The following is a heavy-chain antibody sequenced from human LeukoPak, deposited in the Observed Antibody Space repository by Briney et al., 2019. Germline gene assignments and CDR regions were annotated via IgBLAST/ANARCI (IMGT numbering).Heavy chain of an antibody. V-gene: IGHV3-33*06. CDR2: IWYDGSNK. J-gene: IGHJ4*02. Sequence: YGMHXVRQAPGKGXEWVAVIWYDGSNKYYADSVKGRFTISRDNSKTTLYLQMNSLRAEDTAVYYCAKVGVYCSSTSCRVPYYFDYWGQGTLVTVSS. CDR1: YG. CDR3: AKVGVYCSSTSCRVPYYFDY. D-gene: IGHD2-2*01.